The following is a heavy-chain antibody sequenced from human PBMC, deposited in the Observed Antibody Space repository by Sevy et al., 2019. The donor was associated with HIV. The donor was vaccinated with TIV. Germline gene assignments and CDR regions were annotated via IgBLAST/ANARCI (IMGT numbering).Heavy chain of an antibody. CDR1: GFTFSSYA. CDR3: AKDPYYYGSGSPFDY. J-gene: IGHJ4*02. CDR2: ISGSGGST. V-gene: IGHV3-23*01. D-gene: IGHD3-10*01. Sequence: GSLSLSCAASGFTFSSYAMSCVRQAPGKGLEWVSAISGSGGSTYYAESVKGRFTISRDNSKNTLYLQMNSLRAEDTAVYYCAKDPYYYGSGSPFDYCRQGTLSTVSS.